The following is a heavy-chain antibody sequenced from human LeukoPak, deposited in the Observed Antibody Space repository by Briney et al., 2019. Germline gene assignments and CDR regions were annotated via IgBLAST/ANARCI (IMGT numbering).Heavy chain of an antibody. CDR1: GFTFSSYA. V-gene: IGHV3-30*03. J-gene: IGHJ4*02. CDR2: ISYDGTKE. CDR3: AAFDYGDYGRDY. D-gene: IGHD4-17*01. Sequence: GGSLRLSCAASGFTFSSYAMSWVRQAPGKGLEGVAVISYDGTKEYHADSVKGRFPISRENSKSTLYLQMNSLRDVDTAVYYCAAFDYGDYGRDYWGQGTLVTVSS.